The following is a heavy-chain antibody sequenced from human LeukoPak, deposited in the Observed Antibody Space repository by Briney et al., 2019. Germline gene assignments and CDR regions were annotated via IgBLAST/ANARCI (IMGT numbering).Heavy chain of an antibody. J-gene: IGHJ4*02. Sequence: SETLSLTCTVSGDSITGYYWGWIRQPPGKGLEWIGNIYYTGNTYYNASLKSRVTISVDTSKNQFSLKLSSVTAADTAVYYCARDFSPYGDAPGYWGQGTLVTVSS. V-gene: IGHV4-38-2*02. D-gene: IGHD4-17*01. CDR1: GDSITGYY. CDR3: ARDFSPYGDAPGY. CDR2: IYYTGNT.